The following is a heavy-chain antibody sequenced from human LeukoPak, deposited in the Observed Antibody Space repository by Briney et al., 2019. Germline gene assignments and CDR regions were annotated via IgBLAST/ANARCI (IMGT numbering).Heavy chain of an antibody. V-gene: IGHV3-9*01. CDR1: GFTFDDYA. CDR3: AKDGDFWSGYVTPYYFDY. J-gene: IGHJ4*02. D-gene: IGHD3-3*01. CDR2: ISWNSGSI. Sequence: PGGSLRLSCAASGFTFDDYAMHWVRQAPGKGLEWVSGISWNSGSIGYADSVKGRFTISRDNAKNSLYLRMNSLRTEDTALYYCAKDGDFWSGYVTPYYFDYWGQGTLVTVSS.